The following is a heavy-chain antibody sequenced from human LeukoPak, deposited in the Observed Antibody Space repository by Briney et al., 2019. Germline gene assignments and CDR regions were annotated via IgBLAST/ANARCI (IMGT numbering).Heavy chain of an antibody. D-gene: IGHD3-10*01. Sequence: SETLSLTCAVYGGSFSGYYWGWIRQPPGKGLEWIGSIYYSGSTYYNPSLKSRVTISVDTSKNQFSLKLSSVTAADTAVYYCARQARIGSGSRHPRFDPWGQGTLVTVSS. CDR2: IYYSGST. CDR1: GGSFSGYY. CDR3: ARQARIGSGSRHPRFDP. V-gene: IGHV4-34*01. J-gene: IGHJ5*02.